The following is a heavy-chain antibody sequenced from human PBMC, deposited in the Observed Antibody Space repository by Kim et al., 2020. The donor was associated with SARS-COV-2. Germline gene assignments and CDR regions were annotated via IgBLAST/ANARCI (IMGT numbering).Heavy chain of an antibody. V-gene: IGHV4-30-4*01. CDR3: ARAEYYGSGSFDY. J-gene: IGHJ4*02. CDR2: IYYSGST. D-gene: IGHD3-10*01. CDR1: GGSISSGDYY. Sequence: SETLSLTCTVSGGSISSGDYYWSWIRQPPGKGLEWIGYIYYSGSTYYNPSLKSRVTISVDTSKNQFSLKLSSVTAADTAVYYCARAEYYGSGSFDYWGQGTLVTVSS.